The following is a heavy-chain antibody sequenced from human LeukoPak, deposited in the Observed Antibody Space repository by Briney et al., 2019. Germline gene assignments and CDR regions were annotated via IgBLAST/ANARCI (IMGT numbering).Heavy chain of an antibody. Sequence: SQTLSLTCTVSGGSISSGSYYWSWIRQPAGKGLEWIGRIYTSGSTDYNPSLKSRVTISVDTSKNQFSLKLSSVTAADTAVYYCARGVIAAGGNDFDYWGQGTLVTVSS. CDR1: GGSISSGSYY. CDR3: ARGVIAAGGNDFDY. V-gene: IGHV4-61*02. CDR2: IYTSGST. D-gene: IGHD6-13*01. J-gene: IGHJ4*02.